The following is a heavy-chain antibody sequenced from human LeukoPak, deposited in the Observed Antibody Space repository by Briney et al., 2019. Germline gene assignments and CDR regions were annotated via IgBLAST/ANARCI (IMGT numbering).Heavy chain of an antibody. V-gene: IGHV1-69*04. CDR1: GGTFSSYA. D-gene: IGHD1-26*01. J-gene: IGHJ4*02. CDR3: ARDVRWELPFDY. CDR2: IIPILGIA. Sequence: SVKVSCKASGGTFSSYAISWVRQAPGQGLEWMGRIIPILGIANYAQKFQGRVTITADKSTSTAYMELSSLRSEDTAVYYCARDVRWELPFDYWGQGALVTVSS.